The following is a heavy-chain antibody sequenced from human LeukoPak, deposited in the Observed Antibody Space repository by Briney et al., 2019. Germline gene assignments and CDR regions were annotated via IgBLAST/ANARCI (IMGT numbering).Heavy chain of an antibody. J-gene: IGHJ3*02. CDR3: AKDQAVATTSPDAFDI. V-gene: IGHV3-23*01. Sequence: GGSLRLSCAASGFTFSSYGMSWVRQAPGKGLEWVSAISGSGGSTYYADSMKGRFTISRDNSKNTLYLQMNSLRAEDTAVYYCAKDQAVATTSPDAFDIWGQGTMVTVSS. D-gene: IGHD5-12*01. CDR1: GFTFSSYG. CDR2: ISGSGGST.